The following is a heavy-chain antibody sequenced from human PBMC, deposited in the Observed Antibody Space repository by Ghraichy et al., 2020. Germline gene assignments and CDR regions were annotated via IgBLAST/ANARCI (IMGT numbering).Heavy chain of an antibody. D-gene: IGHD5-24*01. CDR1: SGSFNSYY. CDR3: VGRDGYWAWGKRNTD. V-gene: IGHV4-34*01. Sequence: ESLNISCAVYSGSFNSYYWSWIRQPPGKGLEWIGEVSHSGGTSYNPSLESRVTFSVDTSKNHFSLKLNSVTAADTAVYSCVGRDGYWAWGKRNTDWGQGTLVTVSS. CDR2: VSHSGGT. J-gene: IGHJ4*02.